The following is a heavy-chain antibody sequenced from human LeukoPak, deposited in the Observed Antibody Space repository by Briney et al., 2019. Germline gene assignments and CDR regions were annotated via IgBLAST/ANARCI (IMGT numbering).Heavy chain of an antibody. CDR3: GDY. D-gene: IGHD6-13*01. CDR2: IKQDGSEK. CDR1: GFSVSGYW. J-gene: IGHJ4*02. Sequence: GGSLRLSCAVSGFSVSGYWMTWVRQAPGKGLEWVANIKQDGSEKNYVDSVKGRFTISRGNAENSLFAREWQGGIAAAGTRIEGDYWGQGTLVAVSS. V-gene: IGHV3-7*01.